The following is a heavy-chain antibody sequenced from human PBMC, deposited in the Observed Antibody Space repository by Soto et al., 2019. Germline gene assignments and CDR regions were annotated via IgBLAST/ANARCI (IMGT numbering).Heavy chain of an antibody. Sequence: QITLKESGPTLVKPTQTLTLTCTFSGFSLSASGMGVGWIRQPPEKALEWLALIFWDDDKRYSPSLKSRLTISKYTSKNQVVLTLTNVDPVDTATYYCAHINTGTGGHFDYWGQGTLVTVSS. CDR3: AHINTGTGGHFDY. J-gene: IGHJ4*02. CDR2: IFWDDDK. V-gene: IGHV2-5*02. CDR1: GFSLSASGMG. D-gene: IGHD2-8*02.